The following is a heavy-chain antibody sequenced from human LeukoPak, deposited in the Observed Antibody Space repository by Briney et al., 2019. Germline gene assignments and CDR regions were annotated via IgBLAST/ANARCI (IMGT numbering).Heavy chain of an antibody. D-gene: IGHD3-22*01. V-gene: IGHV3-9*01. J-gene: IGHJ4*02. CDR1: GFTFDDYA. CDR3: AKGGYYYDSSGYYRD. CDR2: ISWNSGSI. Sequence: EAGGSLRLSCAASGFTFDDYAMHWVRQAPGKGLEWVSGISWNSGSIGYADSVKGRFTISRDNAKNSLYLQMNSLRAEDTALYYCAKGGYYYDSSGYYRDWGQGTLVTVSS.